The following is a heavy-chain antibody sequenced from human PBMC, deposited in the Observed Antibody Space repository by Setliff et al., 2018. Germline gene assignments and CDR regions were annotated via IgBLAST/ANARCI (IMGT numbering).Heavy chain of an antibody. CDR2: IKQDSTEK. V-gene: IGHV3-7*03. Sequence: PGGSLRLSCVDSGFTLSNYWMTWVRQAPGKGLEWVANIKQDSTEKSYVDSVKGRFAISRDNAKNSVYLEMNSLRAEDTAVYYCARLVMRGTIDFLDFWGQGTLVTVSS. J-gene: IGHJ4*02. CDR3: ARLVMRGTIDFLDF. D-gene: IGHD1-7*01. CDR1: GFTLSNYW.